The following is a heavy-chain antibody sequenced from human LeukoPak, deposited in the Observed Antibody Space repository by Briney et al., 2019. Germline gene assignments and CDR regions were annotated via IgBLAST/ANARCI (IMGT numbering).Heavy chain of an antibody. Sequence: SETLSLTCAVYGGSFSGYYWSWIRQPPRKGLEWIGEINHSGSTNYNPSLKSRVTISVDTSKNQFSLKLSSVTAADTAVYYCARVSLRPRGYSGYGVDHWGQGTLVTVSS. CDR2: INHSGST. D-gene: IGHD5-12*01. J-gene: IGHJ4*02. CDR1: GGSFSGYY. V-gene: IGHV4-34*01. CDR3: ARVSLRPRGYSGYGVDH.